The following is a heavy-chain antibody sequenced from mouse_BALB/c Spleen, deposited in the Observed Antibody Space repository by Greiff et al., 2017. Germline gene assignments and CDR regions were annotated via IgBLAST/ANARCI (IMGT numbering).Heavy chain of an antibody. CDR3: ERQVILQRHGCFDV. CDR2: ISSNSNNYET. D-gene: IGHD1-1*01. J-gene: IGHJ1*01. CDR1: GFTFNTYA. V-gene: IGHV10-1*02. Sequence: EVLLEQSGGGLVQPKGSLKLSCAASGFTFNTYAMHWVRQAPGKGLEWVARISSNSNNYETYYADSVNARFTISRADSQSMLYLQMNNLKTEDSAMYYCERQVILQRHGCFDVWGAGTTVTVSS.